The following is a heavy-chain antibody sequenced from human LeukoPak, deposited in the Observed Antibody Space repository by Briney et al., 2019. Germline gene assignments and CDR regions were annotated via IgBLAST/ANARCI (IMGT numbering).Heavy chain of an antibody. CDR1: GFTVSSKY. V-gene: IGHV3-74*01. D-gene: IGHD3-22*01. CDR2: INSDRSDT. J-gene: IGHJ4*02. Sequence: GGSLRLSCAASGFTVSSKYLSWVRQVAGKGLVWVARINSDRSDTAYADSVKGRFTISRDNAKNTLHLQMNSLRVEDTAVYHCARSGVGYSFDHWGQGIPVTVSS. CDR3: ARSGVGYSFDH.